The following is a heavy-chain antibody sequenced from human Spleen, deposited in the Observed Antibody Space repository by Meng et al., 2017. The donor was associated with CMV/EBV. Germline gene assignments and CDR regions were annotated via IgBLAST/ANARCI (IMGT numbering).Heavy chain of an antibody. CDR2: IDSDGSST. D-gene: IGHD5-18*01. CDR1: GFTFSNYW. CDR3: AKDFIRRGYSYGLINWFDP. J-gene: IGHJ5*02. Sequence: GESLKISCVASGFTFSNYWMHWVRQVPGKGLTWVSRIDSDGSSTTYADSVKGRFTISRDNSKNTLYLQMNSLRAEDTAVYYCAKDFIRRGYSYGLINWFDPWGQGTLVTVSS. V-gene: IGHV3-74*01.